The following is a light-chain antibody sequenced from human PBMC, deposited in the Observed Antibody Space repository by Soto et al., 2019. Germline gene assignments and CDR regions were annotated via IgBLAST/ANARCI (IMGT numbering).Light chain of an antibody. CDR3: QSYDRSLSGVV. V-gene: IGLV1-40*01. Sequence: QSVLTQPPSVSGAPGQGVTISCTGDSSNIGAGYDVHWYHQIPGTAPQLLIYGSSNRPSGVPDRFSASKSGTSASLAITGLQPEDEGEYYCQSYDRSLSGVVFGGGTQLTVL. J-gene: IGLJ2*01. CDR1: SSNIGAGYD. CDR2: GSS.